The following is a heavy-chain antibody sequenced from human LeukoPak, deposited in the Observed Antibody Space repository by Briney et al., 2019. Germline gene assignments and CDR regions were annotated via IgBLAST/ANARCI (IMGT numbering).Heavy chain of an antibody. D-gene: IGHD3-22*01. J-gene: IGHJ3*02. V-gene: IGHV3-23*01. Sequence: PGGSLRLSCAASGFTFSSYAMSWVRQAPGKGLEWVSAISGSGGSTYYADSVKGRFTISRDNSKSTLYLQMNSLRAEDTAVYYWAKTKNDSSGYYYEPDAFDIWGQGTMVTVSS. CDR2: ISGSGGST. CDR3: AKTKNDSSGYYYEPDAFDI. CDR1: GFTFSSYA.